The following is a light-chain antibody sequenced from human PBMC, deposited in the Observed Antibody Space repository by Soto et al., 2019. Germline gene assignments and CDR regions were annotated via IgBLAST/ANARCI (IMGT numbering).Light chain of an antibody. V-gene: IGKV3-15*01. CDR2: GAS. Sequence: EIVMTQSPATLSVSPGERATLSCRASQSVSSNLAWYQQNPGQAPRLLIYGASTTATGIPARFSGSGSGTEFTLNISSLQSEDFAVYYCQQYNNWPYTFGQGPKLEIK. J-gene: IGKJ2*01. CDR3: QQYNNWPYT. CDR1: QSVSSN.